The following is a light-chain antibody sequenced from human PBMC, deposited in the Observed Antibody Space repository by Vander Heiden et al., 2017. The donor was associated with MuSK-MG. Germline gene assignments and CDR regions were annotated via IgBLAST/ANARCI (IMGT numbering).Light chain of an antibody. V-gene: IGLV2-14*03. CDR2: DVH. CDR1: SSDVGTYDF. J-gene: IGLJ2*01. CDR3: SSYTTSGTVV. Sequence: QSALTQPASVSGSPGQSITISCTGTSSDVGTYDFVSWYQQHPDKAPQPIVFDVHDRPSGVSDRFSGSKSGYTASLTISGLQAEDEAHYFCSSYTTSGTVVFGGGTKL.